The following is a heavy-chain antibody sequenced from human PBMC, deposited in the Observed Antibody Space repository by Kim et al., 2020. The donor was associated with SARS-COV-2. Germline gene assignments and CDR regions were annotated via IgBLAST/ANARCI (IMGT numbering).Heavy chain of an antibody. Sequence: ASVKVSCKASGYTFTSYGISWVRQAPGQGLEWMGWISAYNGNTNYAQKLQGRVTMTTDTSTSTAYMELRSLRSDDTAVYYCARDKGIQLWLGGMDVWGQGTTVTVSS. V-gene: IGHV1-18*01. D-gene: IGHD5-18*01. CDR3: ARDKGIQLWLGGMDV. CDR1: GYTFTSYG. J-gene: IGHJ6*02. CDR2: ISAYNGNT.